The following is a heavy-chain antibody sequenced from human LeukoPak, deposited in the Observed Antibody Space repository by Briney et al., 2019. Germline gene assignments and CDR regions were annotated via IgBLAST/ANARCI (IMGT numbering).Heavy chain of an antibody. CDR3: AKSNGYGLIDI. CDR2: IHYSGST. CDR1: GGSISSYY. D-gene: IGHD3-10*01. J-gene: IGHJ3*02. Sequence: PSETLSLTCTVSGGSISSYYWSWIRQPPGKGLEWIGYIHYSGSTNYNPSLKSRVTISVDTSKNQFSLKLNSVTAADTAVYYCAKSNGYGLIDIWDQGTMVTVSS. V-gene: IGHV4-59*12.